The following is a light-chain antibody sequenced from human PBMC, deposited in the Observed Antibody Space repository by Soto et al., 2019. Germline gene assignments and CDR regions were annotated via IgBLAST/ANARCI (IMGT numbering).Light chain of an antibody. CDR2: TIN. Sequence: QSVLTQPPSASGTPGQRVTISSSGSSSNIGSNTVYWYQQLPGTAPKLLIYTINQWPSGVPDRFSGSKSGASASLAISGLRSEDEPDYYCAPCDDSLSGELGGGTKLTVL. CDR3: APCDDSLSGE. V-gene: IGLV1-47*01. CDR1: SSNIGSNT. J-gene: IGLJ2*01.